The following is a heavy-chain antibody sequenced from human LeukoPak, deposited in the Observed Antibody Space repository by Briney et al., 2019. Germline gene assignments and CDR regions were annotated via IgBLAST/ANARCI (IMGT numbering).Heavy chain of an antibody. CDR2: ISGTGGAT. CDR3: VKDPRDTYGTNWFVS. D-gene: IGHD2-21*01. CDR1: GFSFGNYA. V-gene: IGHV3-23*01. J-gene: IGHJ5*01. Sequence: GGSLRLSCVASGFSFGNYAMSWVRQALGKGLQWVSQISGTGGATWYAGFARDRFTISRDNSKKTLYLQISGLRVEDTAIYYCVKDPRDTYGTNWFVSWGQGTLLIVSS.